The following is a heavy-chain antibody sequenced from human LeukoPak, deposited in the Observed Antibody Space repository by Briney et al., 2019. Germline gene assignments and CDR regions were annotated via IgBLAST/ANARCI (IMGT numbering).Heavy chain of an antibody. J-gene: IGHJ4*02. CDR1: GGSISSYY. D-gene: IGHD6-19*01. V-gene: IGHV4-59*01. Sequence: SETLSLTCTVSGGSISSYYWSWIRQPPGKCLEWIGYIYYSGSTNYNPSLKSRVTISVDTSKNQFSLKLSSVTAADTAVYYCARGSGQWLAPGRYYFDYWGQGTLVTVSS. CDR2: IYYSGST. CDR3: ARGSGQWLAPGRYYFDY.